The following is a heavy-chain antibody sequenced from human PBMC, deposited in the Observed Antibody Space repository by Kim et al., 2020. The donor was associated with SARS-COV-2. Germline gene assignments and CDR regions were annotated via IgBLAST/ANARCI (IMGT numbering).Heavy chain of an antibody. CDR3: ARQHVLGVVAAVGGSDY. J-gene: IGHJ4*02. Sequence: SETLSLTCTVSGGSISSGNYYLGWIRQPPGKGLDWIGSIYYNGNTYYNPSLKSRVTISVDTSKNQFSLRLGSVTAADTAVYYCARQHVLGVVAAVGGSDYWGQGTLVTVSS. CDR2: IYYNGNT. D-gene: IGHD2-2*01. CDR1: GGSISSGNYY. V-gene: IGHV4-39*01.